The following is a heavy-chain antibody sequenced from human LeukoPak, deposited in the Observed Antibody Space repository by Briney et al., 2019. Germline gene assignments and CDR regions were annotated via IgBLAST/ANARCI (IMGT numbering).Heavy chain of an antibody. J-gene: IGHJ3*02. D-gene: IGHD3-3*01. CDR2: ISAYNGNT. V-gene: IGHV1-18*01. CDR1: GYTFTTYG. CDR3: ARDKEGSGYPDAFDI. Sequence: ASVKVSCKASGYTFTTYGISWLRQAPGQGLEWMGWISAYNGNTNYALKLQGRVTMATDTSTSTAYMELSRLRSDDTAVYYCARDKEGSGYPDAFDIWGQGTMVTVSS.